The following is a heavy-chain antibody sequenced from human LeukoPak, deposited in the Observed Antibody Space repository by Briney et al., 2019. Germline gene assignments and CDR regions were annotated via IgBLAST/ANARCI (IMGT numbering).Heavy chain of an antibody. V-gene: IGHV3-74*01. Sequence: GGSLRLSCAASGFTFSSYWMHWVRQAPGRGLVWVSRINSGGSSTSYADSVKGRFTISRDNAKNTLYLQMNSLRAEDTAVYYCARDPSSYCGGDCYGDAFDIWGQGTMVTVSS. D-gene: IGHD2-21*02. J-gene: IGHJ3*02. CDR3: ARDPSSYCGGDCYGDAFDI. CDR1: GFTFSSYW. CDR2: INSGGSST.